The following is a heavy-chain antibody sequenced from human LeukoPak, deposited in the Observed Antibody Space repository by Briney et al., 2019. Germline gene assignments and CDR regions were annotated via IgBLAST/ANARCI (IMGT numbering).Heavy chain of an antibody. V-gene: IGHV3-15*01. CDR3: TTDPYYDFWSGYYNY. D-gene: IGHD3-3*01. Sequence: GRSLRLSCAASGFTFSSYGMHWVRQAPGKGLEWVGRIKSKTDGGTTDHAAPVKGRFTISRDDSKNTLYLQMNSLKTEDTAVYYCTTDPYYDFWSGYYNYWGQGTLVTVSS. J-gene: IGHJ4*02. CDR2: IKSKTDGGTT. CDR1: GFTFSSYG.